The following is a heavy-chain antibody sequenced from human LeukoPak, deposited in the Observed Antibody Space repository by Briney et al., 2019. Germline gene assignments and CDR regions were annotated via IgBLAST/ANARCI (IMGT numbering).Heavy chain of an antibody. Sequence: GGSLRLSCAASAFTFSSYTMGWVRQAPGKGLEWVSAISGSGGSTYYADSVKGRFTISRDNSKNTLYLQMNSLRAEDTAVYYCAKSLSFTNYWGQGTLVTVSS. CDR3: AKSLSFTNY. D-gene: IGHD3-16*01. CDR2: ISGSGGST. V-gene: IGHV3-23*01. J-gene: IGHJ4*02. CDR1: AFTFSSYT.